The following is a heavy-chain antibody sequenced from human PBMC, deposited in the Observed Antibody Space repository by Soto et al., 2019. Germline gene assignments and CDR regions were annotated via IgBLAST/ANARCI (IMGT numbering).Heavy chain of an antibody. CDR1: GYTFTSYG. CDR2: ISAYNGNT. Sequence: GASVKVSCKASGYTFTSYGISWVRQAPGQGLEWMGWISAYNGNTNYAQKLQGRVTMTTDTSTSTAYMELRSLRSDDTAVYYCARDPFGVVLNWFDPWGEGTLVTVSS. D-gene: IGHD3-3*01. J-gene: IGHJ5*02. V-gene: IGHV1-18*01. CDR3: ARDPFGVVLNWFDP.